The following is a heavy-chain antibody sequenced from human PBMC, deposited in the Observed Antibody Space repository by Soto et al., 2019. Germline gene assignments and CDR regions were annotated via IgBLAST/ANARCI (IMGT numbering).Heavy chain of an antibody. V-gene: IGHV3-66*01. CDR1: GFTVSSNY. CDR2: IYSGGST. D-gene: IGHD4-4*01. Sequence: EVQLVESGGGLVQPGGSLRLSCAASGFTVSSNYMSWVRQAPGKGLEWVSVIYSGGSTYYADSVKGRFTISRDNSKNTLYLQMNSLRAVDTAVYYCARVSFSNYYDYYYMDVWGKGTTVTVSS. CDR3: ARVSFSNYYDYYYMDV. J-gene: IGHJ6*03.